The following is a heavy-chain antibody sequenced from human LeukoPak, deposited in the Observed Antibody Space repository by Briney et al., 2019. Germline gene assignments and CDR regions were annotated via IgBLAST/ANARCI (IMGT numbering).Heavy chain of an antibody. CDR2: INPSGGGT. J-gene: IGHJ6*02. CDR1: GYTFNNYY. CDR3: ARQRIAAGRYYYYYGMDV. Sequence: ASVTVSCKASGYTFNNYYMYWVRQAPGQGLEWMGMINPSGGGTSYAQKFQGRVTMTRDTSTRTVYMEVSSPKPEDTAVYYCARQRIAAGRYYYYYGMDVWGQGTTVTVSS. D-gene: IGHD6-13*01. V-gene: IGHV1-46*02.